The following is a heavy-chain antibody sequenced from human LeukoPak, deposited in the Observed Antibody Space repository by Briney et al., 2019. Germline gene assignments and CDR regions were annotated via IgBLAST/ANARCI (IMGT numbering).Heavy chain of an antibody. J-gene: IGHJ4*02. CDR2: INPNSGGT. Sequence: ASVKVSCKASGYTFTGYYMHWVRQAPGQGLEWMGRINPNSGGTNYAQKFQGRVTTTRDTSISTAYMELSRLRSDDTAVYYCARYRYYDILTGYYIGYFDYWGQGTLVTVSS. V-gene: IGHV1-2*06. CDR3: ARYRYYDILTGYYIGYFDY. CDR1: GYTFTGYY. D-gene: IGHD3-9*01.